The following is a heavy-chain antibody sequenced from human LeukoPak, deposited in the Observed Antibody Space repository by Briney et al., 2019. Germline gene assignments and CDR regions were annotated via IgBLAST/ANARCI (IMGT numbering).Heavy chain of an antibody. J-gene: IGHJ4*02. Sequence: GGSLRLSCAASGFTFDDYAMHWVRQAPGKGLEWVSGISWNSGSIGYADSVKGRFTISRDNAKNPLYLQMNSLRAEDTALYYCAKDMAKVGATNFDYWGQGTLVTVSS. CDR2: ISWNSGSI. CDR1: GFTFDDYA. D-gene: IGHD1-26*01. CDR3: AKDMAKVGATNFDY. V-gene: IGHV3-9*01.